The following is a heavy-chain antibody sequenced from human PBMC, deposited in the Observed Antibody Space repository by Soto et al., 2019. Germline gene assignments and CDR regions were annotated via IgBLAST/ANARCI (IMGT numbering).Heavy chain of an antibody. Sequence: QVQLMQSGPEVKKPGASVQVSCKASGYPFTVFGLRWVRQAPGQGLAWMGWMSPYNGHTNYAQKLQGRVTMTPDTSPSTAYMELRSLRSDDTAVYYCARDPGGARGFDFWGQGTLVTVSS. CDR3: ARDPGGARGFDF. J-gene: IGHJ5*01. V-gene: IGHV1-18*01. CDR1: GYPFTVFG. D-gene: IGHD3-10*01. CDR2: MSPYNGHT.